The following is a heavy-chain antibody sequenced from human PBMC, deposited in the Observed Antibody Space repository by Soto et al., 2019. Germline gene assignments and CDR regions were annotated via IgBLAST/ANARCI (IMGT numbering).Heavy chain of an antibody. Sequence: VQLQESGPGLVKPSQTMSLTCTVSGDSVSSTESYWRWIRQSPGLGLEWIGYIFYSGSTQYNPSLKSRVTISLDTSKNQLSLKLSSVTAADTAVYYCARDKSMRVRAFDFWGQGTMVTVSP. J-gene: IGHJ3*01. CDR1: GDSVSSTESY. V-gene: IGHV4-30-4*01. CDR2: IFYSGST. CDR3: ARDKSMRVRAFDF. D-gene: IGHD3-10*01.